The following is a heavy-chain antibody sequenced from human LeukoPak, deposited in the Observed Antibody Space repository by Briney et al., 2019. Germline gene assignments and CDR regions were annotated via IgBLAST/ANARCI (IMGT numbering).Heavy chain of an antibody. D-gene: IGHD2-2*01. Sequence: EASVKVSCKASGGTFSSYAISWVRQAPGQGLEWMGGIIPIFGTASYAQKFQGRVTITTDESTSTAYMELSSLRSEDTAVYYCARGGIYQLPSNWFDPWGQGTLVTVSS. CDR3: ARGGIYQLPSNWFDP. J-gene: IGHJ5*02. V-gene: IGHV1-69*05. CDR2: IIPIFGTA. CDR1: GGTFSSYA.